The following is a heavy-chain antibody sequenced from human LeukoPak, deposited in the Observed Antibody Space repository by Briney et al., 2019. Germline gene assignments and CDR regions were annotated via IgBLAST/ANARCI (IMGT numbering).Heavy chain of an antibody. CDR2: VSGSGLNS. D-gene: IGHD3-16*01. Sequence: GGSLRLSCAASGFTFTSSSMSGVRQAPGKGLEWVSTVSGSGLNSYYAGSVTGRFTIYRDTSRSTLYLQMNSLRAEDTAVYYCAKDLANEGEAFDIWGQGTMVTVSA. CDR1: GFTFTSSS. V-gene: IGHV3-23*01. J-gene: IGHJ3*02. CDR3: AKDLANEGEAFDI.